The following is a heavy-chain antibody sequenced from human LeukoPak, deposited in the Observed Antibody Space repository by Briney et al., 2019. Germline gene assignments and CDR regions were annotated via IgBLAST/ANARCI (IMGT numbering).Heavy chain of an antibody. CDR1: GGSISSYY. CDR3: TRGSIAYYYMDV. Sequence: QVQLQQWGAGLLKPSETLSLTCTVSGGSISSYYWSWIRQPPGKGLEWIGNIYYSGSTNYNPSLKSRVTISVDTSKNQFSLKLSSATAADTAVYYCTRGSIAYYYMDVWGKGTTVTISS. D-gene: IGHD3-22*01. V-gene: IGHV4-59*01. J-gene: IGHJ6*03. CDR2: IYYSGST.